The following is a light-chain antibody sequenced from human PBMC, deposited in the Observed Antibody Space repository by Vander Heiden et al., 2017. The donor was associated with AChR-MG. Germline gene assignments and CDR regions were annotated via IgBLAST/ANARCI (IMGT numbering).Light chain of an antibody. V-gene: IGLV2-8*01. Sequence: QSALTPPPSASGSPGQSVTISCTGTRSDVGGYNYVSWYQQHRGKAHKLRIYEVSKRPSGVPDRFSGSKSGNTASLTVAGLQAEDEADYYCSSLKVFGGGTKLTVL. CDR1: RSDVGGYNY. J-gene: IGLJ2*01. CDR3: SSLKV. CDR2: EVS.